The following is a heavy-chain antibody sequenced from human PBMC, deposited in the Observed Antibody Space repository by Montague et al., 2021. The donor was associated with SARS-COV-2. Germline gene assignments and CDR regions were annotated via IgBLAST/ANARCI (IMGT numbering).Heavy chain of an antibody. D-gene: IGHD5-18*01. Sequence: TLSLTCTVSGGSISDGGYSWTWIRQHPGKGLEWVGYVYYSGSTFYNPSLKSRITISVDTSKNQFSPKLSPVTAADTAVYYCAREGGRIQLWLRGDDAFNIWGQGTLVTVSS. CDR1: GGSISDGGYS. CDR2: VYYSGST. V-gene: IGHV4-31*03. CDR3: AREGGRIQLWLRGDDAFNI. J-gene: IGHJ3*02.